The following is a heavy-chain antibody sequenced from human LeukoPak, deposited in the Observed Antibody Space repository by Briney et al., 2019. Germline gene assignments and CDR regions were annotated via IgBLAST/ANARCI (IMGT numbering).Heavy chain of an antibody. CDR3: ARGDITMIVIDY. D-gene: IGHD3-22*01. V-gene: IGHV3-30-3*01. J-gene: IGHJ4*02. Sequence: GRSLRLSCAASGFTFSSYAMHWVRQAPGKGLEWVAVISYDGSNKYYADSVKGRFTISRDNSKNTLYLQMNSLRAEDTAVYYCARGDITMIVIDYWGQGTLVTVSS. CDR2: ISYDGSNK. CDR1: GFTFSSYA.